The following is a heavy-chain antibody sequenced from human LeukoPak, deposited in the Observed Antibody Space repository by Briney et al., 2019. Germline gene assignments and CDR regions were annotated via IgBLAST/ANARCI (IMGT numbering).Heavy chain of an antibody. CDR3: ARGTPRLYYYDSSGYRLDY. J-gene: IGHJ4*02. Sequence: SETLSLTCAVYGVSFSGYYWSWIRQPPGKGLEWIGEINHSGSTNYNPSLKSRVTISVDTSKNQFSLKLSSVTAADTAVYYCARGTPRLYYYDSSGYRLDYWGQGTLVTVSS. V-gene: IGHV4-34*01. D-gene: IGHD3-22*01. CDR1: GVSFSGYY. CDR2: INHSGST.